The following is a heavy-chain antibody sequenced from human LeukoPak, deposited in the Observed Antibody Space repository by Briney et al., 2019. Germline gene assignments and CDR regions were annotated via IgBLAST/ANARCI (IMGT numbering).Heavy chain of an antibody. V-gene: IGHV4-59*12. D-gene: IGHD2-2*01. CDR2: IYYSGST. CDR3: ARDCITTNCYRY. CDR1: GGSISSYY. Sequence: SSETLSLTCTVSGGSISSYYWSWIRQPPGKGLEWIGYIYYSGSTNYNPSLKSRVTISVDTSKNQFSLKLSSVTAADTAVYYCARDCITTNCYRYWGQGTLVTVSS. J-gene: IGHJ4*02.